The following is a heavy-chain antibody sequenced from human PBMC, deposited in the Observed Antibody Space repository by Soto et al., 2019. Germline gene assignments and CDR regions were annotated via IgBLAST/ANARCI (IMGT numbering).Heavy chain of an antibody. CDR2: INPNSGGT. D-gene: IGHD2-15*01. J-gene: IGHJ5*02. CDR3: ARNRYCSGGSCRNWFDP. V-gene: IGHV1-2*02. CDR1: GYTFTGYY. Sequence: GASVKVSCKASGYTFTGYYMHWVRHAPGQGLEWMGWINPNSGGTNYAQKFQGRVTMTRDTSISTAYMELSRLRSDGTAVYYCARNRYCSGGSCRNWFDPWGQGTLVTVSS.